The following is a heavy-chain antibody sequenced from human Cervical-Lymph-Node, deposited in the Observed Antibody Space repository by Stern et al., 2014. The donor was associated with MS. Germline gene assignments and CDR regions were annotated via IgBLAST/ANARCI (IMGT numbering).Heavy chain of an antibody. CDR2: IDYDGSNR. CDR3: AREGGNTAEYFQH. J-gene: IGHJ1*01. V-gene: IGHV3-33*01. D-gene: IGHD4-23*01. CDR1: GFTFSSSG. Sequence: VQLEESGGGVVQPGRSLRISCAASGFTFSSSGMHWVRQAPGKGLEWRAIIDYDGSNRYYADSVKGRFPSARDNSKTTLYLQMNSLRAEDTAVYYCAREGGNTAEYFQHWGQGTLVTVSS.